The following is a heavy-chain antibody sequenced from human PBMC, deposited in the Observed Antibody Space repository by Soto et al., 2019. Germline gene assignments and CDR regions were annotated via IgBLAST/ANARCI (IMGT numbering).Heavy chain of an antibody. V-gene: IGHV4-61*05. CDR2: ISYSGST. CDR3: ASRHSSPYFDY. J-gene: IGHJ4*02. CDR1: GGSISSSSYY. Sequence: SETLSLTCTVSGGSISSSSYYWGWIRQPPGKGLEWIGYISYSGSTNYNPSLKSRVSMSLDTSKNQFSLKLNSVTAADTAVYYCASRHSSPYFDYWGQGTLVTVSS. D-gene: IGHD6-13*01.